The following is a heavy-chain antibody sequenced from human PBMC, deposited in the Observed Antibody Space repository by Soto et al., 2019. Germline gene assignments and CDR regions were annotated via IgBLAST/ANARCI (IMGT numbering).Heavy chain of an antibody. CDR2: IWYDGSNK. V-gene: IGHV3-33*01. D-gene: IGHD4-17*01. Sequence: QVQLVESGGGVVQPGRSLRLSCAASGFSFSNCAMHWVRQAPGKGLEWVAVIWYDGSNKYYADSMKGRFTISRDNSKNTLYLQMNSQRAEDTAIYYCARDYSMTTVTMGSWGQGTLVTVSS. CDR3: ARDYSMTTVTMGS. J-gene: IGHJ4*02. CDR1: GFSFSNCA.